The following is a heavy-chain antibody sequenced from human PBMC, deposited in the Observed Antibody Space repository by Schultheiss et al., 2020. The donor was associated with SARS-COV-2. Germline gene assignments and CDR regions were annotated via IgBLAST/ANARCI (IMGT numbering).Heavy chain of an antibody. Sequence: SETLSLTCAVYGGSLRSYYWSWIRQSPGKGLEWIGSIYYSGSTYYNPSLKSRVTISVDTSKNQFSLKLSSVTAADTAVYYCARQPVIAVAGTGGIFDYWGQGTLVTVSS. CDR1: GGSLRSYY. J-gene: IGHJ4*02. CDR2: IYYSGST. D-gene: IGHD6-19*01. CDR3: ARQPVIAVAGTGGIFDY. V-gene: IGHV4-39*01.